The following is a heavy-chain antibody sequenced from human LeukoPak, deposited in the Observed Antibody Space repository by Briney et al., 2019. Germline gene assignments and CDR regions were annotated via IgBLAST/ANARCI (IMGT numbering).Heavy chain of an antibody. CDR3: ARGAVQLWSFRHYYYYMDV. J-gene: IGHJ6*03. CDR1: GFTFSSYA. Sequence: PGGSLRLSCAASGFTFSSYAMHWVRRAPGKGLEWVADISYDGSNKYYADSVKGRFTISRDNSKKTLYLQMNSLRAEDTAVYYCARGAVQLWSFRHYYYYMDVWGKGTTVTVSS. D-gene: IGHD5-18*01. CDR2: ISYDGSNK. V-gene: IGHV3-30-3*01.